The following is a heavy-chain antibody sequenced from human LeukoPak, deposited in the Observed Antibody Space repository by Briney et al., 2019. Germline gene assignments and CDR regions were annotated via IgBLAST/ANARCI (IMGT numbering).Heavy chain of an antibody. D-gene: IGHD3-22*01. J-gene: IGHJ5*02. CDR1: GGSISSGGYY. Sequence: SETLSLTCTVSGGSISSGGYYWSWIRQHPGKGLEWIGYIYYSGSTYYNPSLKSRVTISVDTSKNQFSLKLSSVTAADTAVYYCARGWYYYDSSGYDNWFWFDPWGQGTLVTVSS. CDR3: ARGWYYYDSSGYDNWFWFDP. CDR2: IYYSGST. V-gene: IGHV4-31*03.